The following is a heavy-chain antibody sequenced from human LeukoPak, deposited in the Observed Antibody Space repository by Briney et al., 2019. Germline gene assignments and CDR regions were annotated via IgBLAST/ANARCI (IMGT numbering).Heavy chain of an antibody. CDR2: ISSSSSYI. D-gene: IGHD1-26*01. V-gene: IGHV3-21*04. CDR1: GFTFSSYS. Sequence: GGSLRLSCAASGFTFSSYSMNWVRQAPGKGLEWVSSISSSSSYIYYADSVKGRFTISRDNAKNSLYLQLNSLRADDTALYYCAKAASRLGATHDAFDIWGQGTMVTVSS. CDR3: AKAASRLGATHDAFDI. J-gene: IGHJ3*02.